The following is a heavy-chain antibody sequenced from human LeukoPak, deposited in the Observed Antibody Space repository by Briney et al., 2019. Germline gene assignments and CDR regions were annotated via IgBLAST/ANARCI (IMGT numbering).Heavy chain of an antibody. J-gene: IGHJ4*02. CDR2: IYYSGST. CDR3: ARWQWSNAFDY. Sequence: PSETLSLTCTVSGGSISSSSYYWGWIRQPPGKGLEWIGSIYYSGSTYYNPSLKSRVTISVDTSKNQFSLKLSSVTAADTAVYYCARWQWSNAFDYWGQGTLVTVSS. V-gene: IGHV4-39*01. D-gene: IGHD6-19*01. CDR1: GGSISSSSYY.